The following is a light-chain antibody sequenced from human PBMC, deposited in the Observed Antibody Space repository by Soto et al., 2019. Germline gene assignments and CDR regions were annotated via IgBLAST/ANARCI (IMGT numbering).Light chain of an antibody. CDR3: QQYYATPLT. V-gene: IGKV4-1*01. Sequence: DIVMTQSPDSLAVSLGERATINCKSSQSILYSANDQNYLSWYQQKPGQPPKLLIRWASTRESGVPYRFSGSGSEADFTLTISSLQAEDVAVYYCQQYYATPLTFGGGTKVEIK. CDR1: QSILYSANDQNY. J-gene: IGKJ4*01. CDR2: WAS.